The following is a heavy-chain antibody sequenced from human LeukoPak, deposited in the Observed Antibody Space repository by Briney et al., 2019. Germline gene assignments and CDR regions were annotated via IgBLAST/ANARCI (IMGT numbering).Heavy chain of an antibody. CDR2: ISGSGGST. V-gene: IGHV3-23*01. Sequence: GGSLRLSCAASEFTFSSYAMSWVRQAPGKGLEWVSAISGSGGSTYYADSVKGRFTISRDNAKNSLYLQMNSLRAEDTAVYYCARVVGAIPVWGQGTLVTVSS. D-gene: IGHD1-26*01. J-gene: IGHJ4*02. CDR3: ARVVGAIPV. CDR1: EFTFSSYA.